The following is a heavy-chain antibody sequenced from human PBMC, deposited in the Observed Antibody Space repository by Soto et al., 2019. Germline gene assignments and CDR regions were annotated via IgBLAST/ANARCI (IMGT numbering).Heavy chain of an antibody. CDR3: AGTVPAAGDYGGMDV. Sequence: QVQLVQSGAEVKKPGSSVKVSCKASGGTFSSYAISWVRQAPGQGLEWMGGIIPIFGTANYAQKFQGRVTITADEARGSAYMGLGSLRAEDPAVYYCAGTVPAAGDYGGMDVWCQGTTVTVSS. CDR1: GGTFSSYA. J-gene: IGHJ6*02. CDR2: IIPIFGTA. D-gene: IGHD2-2*01. V-gene: IGHV1-69*12.